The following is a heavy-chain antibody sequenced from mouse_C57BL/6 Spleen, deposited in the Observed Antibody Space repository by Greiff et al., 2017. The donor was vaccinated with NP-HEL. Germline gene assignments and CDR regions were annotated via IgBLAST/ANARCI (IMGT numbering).Heavy chain of an antibody. CDR3: ARSYYSNYAWFAY. CDR2: INPNNGGT. J-gene: IGHJ3*01. D-gene: IGHD2-5*01. V-gene: IGHV1-26*01. Sequence: EVQLQQSGPELVKPGASVKISCKASGYTFTDYYMNWVKQSHGKSLEWIGDINPNNGGTSYNQKFKGKATLTVDKSSRTAYMELPSLTSADSAVYYCARSYYSNYAWFAYWGQGTLVTVSA. CDR1: GYTFTDYY.